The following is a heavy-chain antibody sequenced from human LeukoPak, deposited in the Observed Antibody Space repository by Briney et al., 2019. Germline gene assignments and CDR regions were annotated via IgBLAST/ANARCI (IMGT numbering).Heavy chain of an antibody. CDR2: ISWNSGSI. Sequence: GGSLRLSCAASGFTFDDYGMSWVRQAPGKGLEWVSGISWNSGSIGYADSVKGRFTISRDNAKNSLYLQMNSLRAEDMALYYCARSSGWARDAFDIWGQGTMVTVSS. J-gene: IGHJ3*02. V-gene: IGHV3-9*03. D-gene: IGHD6-19*01. CDR3: ARSSGWARDAFDI. CDR1: GFTFDDYG.